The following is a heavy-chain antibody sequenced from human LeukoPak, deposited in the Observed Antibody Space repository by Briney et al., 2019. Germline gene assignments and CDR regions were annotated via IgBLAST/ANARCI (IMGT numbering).Heavy chain of an antibody. J-gene: IGHJ6*03. D-gene: IGHD1-14*01. V-gene: IGHV3-7*01. CDR1: GFTFSSSW. CDR3: ARDANRYYYMDV. CDR2: IKQDGSEK. Sequence: GGSLRLSCVASGFTFSSSWLHWVRQAPGEGLEWVANIKQDGSEKYYVDSVKGRFTISRDNAKNLLYLQMNSLRAEDTAVYYCARDANRYYYMDVWGKGTTVTVSS.